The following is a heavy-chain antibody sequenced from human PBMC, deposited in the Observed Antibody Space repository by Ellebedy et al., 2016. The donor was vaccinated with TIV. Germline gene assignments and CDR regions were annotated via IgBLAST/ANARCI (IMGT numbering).Heavy chain of an antibody. CDR3: ARCPSSGWTWGNYYGMDV. CDR1: GGSISSGGYY. CDR2: IYYSGST. J-gene: IGHJ6*02. Sequence: LRLSCTVSGGSISSGGYYWSWIRQHPGKGLEWIGYIYYSGSTYYNPSLKSRVTISVDTSKNQFSLKLSSVTAADTAVYYCARCPSSGWTWGNYYGMDVWGQGTTVTVSS. V-gene: IGHV4-31*03. D-gene: IGHD6-19*01.